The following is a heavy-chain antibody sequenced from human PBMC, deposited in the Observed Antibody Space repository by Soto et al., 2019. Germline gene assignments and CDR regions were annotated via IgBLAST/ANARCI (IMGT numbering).Heavy chain of an antibody. CDR3: ARSPPADSVVVVAATGYYMDV. V-gene: IGHV3-33*01. J-gene: IGHJ6*03. CDR2: IWYDGSNK. CDR1: GFTISSYG. Sequence: GGSLRLSCAASGFTISSYGMHWVRQAPGKGLEWVAVIWYDGSNKYYADSVKGRFTISRDNSKNTLYLQMNSLRAEDTAVYYCARSPPADSVVVVAATGYYMDVWGKGTTVTVSS. D-gene: IGHD2-15*01.